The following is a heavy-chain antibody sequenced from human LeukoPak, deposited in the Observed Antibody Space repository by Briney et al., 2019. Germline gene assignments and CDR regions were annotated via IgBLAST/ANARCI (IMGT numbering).Heavy chain of an antibody. Sequence: TSETLSLICTVSGGSISSSSYYWVWIRQPPGEGLEWIGRSDYSGSTYYNPSLKSRVTISVDTSKNQFSLKLSSVTAADTAVYYCERMSPAPGTDYFDYWGQGTLVTVSS. CDR2: SDYSGST. D-gene: IGHD6-13*01. CDR1: GGSISSSSYY. J-gene: IGHJ4*02. CDR3: ERMSPAPGTDYFDY. V-gene: IGHV4-39*01.